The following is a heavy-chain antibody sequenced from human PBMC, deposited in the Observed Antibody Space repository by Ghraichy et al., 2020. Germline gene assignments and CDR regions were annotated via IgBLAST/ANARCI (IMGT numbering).Heavy chain of an antibody. Sequence: GGSLRLSCAASGFNFSNYAMHWVRQAPGKGLAWVSGISGSGAGTYYADSVKGRFTISRDNSQNTLCLQVNSLRAEDTAVYYCAKDGLPFISDYHGMDVWGQGTTVTVSS. J-gene: IGHJ6*02. D-gene: IGHD2/OR15-2a*01. CDR3: AKDGLPFISDYHGMDV. CDR1: GFNFSNYA. V-gene: IGHV3-23*01. CDR2: ISGSGAGT.